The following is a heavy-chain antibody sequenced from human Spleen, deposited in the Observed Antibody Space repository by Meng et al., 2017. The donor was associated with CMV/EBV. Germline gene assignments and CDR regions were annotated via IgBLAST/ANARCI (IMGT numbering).Heavy chain of an antibody. D-gene: IGHD5-24*01. Sequence: LSCGTSAFTFSNNGVHWVRRATGEGLEWLALVWFAGSKKYYADSVKGRFTISRDNSKNTVFLQMNSLRAEDTAVYYCARANGYSFDYWGQGALVTVSS. CDR2: VWFAGSKK. J-gene: IGHJ4*02. CDR3: ARANGYSFDY. CDR1: AFTFSNNG. V-gene: IGHV3-33*01.